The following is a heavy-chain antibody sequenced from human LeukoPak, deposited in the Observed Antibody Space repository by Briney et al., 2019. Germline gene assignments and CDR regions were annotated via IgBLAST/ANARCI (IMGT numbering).Heavy chain of an antibody. V-gene: IGHV3-53*01. D-gene: IGHD5-18*01. CDR3: ARGRGYSYGYSYYMDV. Sequence: GGSLRLSCAASGFTVSSNYMSWVRQAPGKGLEWVSVIYSGGSTYYADSVKGRFTISRDNSKNTLYLQMNSLRAEDTVVYYCARGRGYSYGYSYYMDVWGKGTTVTVSS. CDR1: GFTVSSNY. J-gene: IGHJ6*03. CDR2: IYSGGST.